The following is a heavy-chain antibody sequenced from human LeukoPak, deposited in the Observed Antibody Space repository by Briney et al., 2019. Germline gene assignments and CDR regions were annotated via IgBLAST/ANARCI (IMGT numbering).Heavy chain of an antibody. CDR3: AKVVTRQDHYGMDV. J-gene: IGHJ6*02. D-gene: IGHD4-11*01. CDR2: ISYDGSNK. CDR1: GFTSSSYA. Sequence: GGSLRLSCAASGFTSSSYAMHWVRQAPGKGLEWVAVISYDGSNKYYADSVKGRFTISRDNSKNTLYLQMNSLRAEDTAVYYCAKVVTRQDHYGMDVWGQGTTVTVSS. V-gene: IGHV3-30-3*01.